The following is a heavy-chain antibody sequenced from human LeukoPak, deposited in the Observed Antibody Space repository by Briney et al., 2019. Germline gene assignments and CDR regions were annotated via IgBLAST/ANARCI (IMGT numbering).Heavy chain of an antibody. V-gene: IGHV3-23*01. CDR2: ISGSGGST. Sequence: PGGSLRLSCAASGFTFSSYAMSWVRQAPGKGLEWVSAISGSGGSTYYADSVKGRFTISRDNSKNTLYLQMNSLRAEDTAVYYCAKDYYDSSGYSPDAFDIWGQGTMVTVSS. CDR3: AKDYYDSSGYSPDAFDI. CDR1: GFTFSSYA. D-gene: IGHD3-22*01. J-gene: IGHJ3*02.